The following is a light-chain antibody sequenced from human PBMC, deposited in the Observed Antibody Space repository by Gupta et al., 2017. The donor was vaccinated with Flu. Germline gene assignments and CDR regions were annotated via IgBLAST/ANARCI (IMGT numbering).Light chain of an antibody. CDR3: QQLDTYPLT. Sequence: GDRVTITCRASQGISSYFAWYKQKPWKAPKLLMYDVSTLQSGVPSRFSGSGSGTEFTLTISSLQPEDFATYYCQQLDTYPLTFGGGTKVE. V-gene: IGKV1-9*01. CDR1: QGISSY. CDR2: DVS. J-gene: IGKJ4*01.